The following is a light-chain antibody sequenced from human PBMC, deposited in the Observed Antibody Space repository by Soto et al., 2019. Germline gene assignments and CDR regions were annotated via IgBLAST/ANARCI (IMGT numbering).Light chain of an antibody. CDR1: QSVSSTS. CDR3: QQYDSSVWT. V-gene: IGKV3-20*01. Sequence: EIVSTQSPGTLSLSPGERATLSCRASQSVSSTSLAWYQQKPGQAPRLLMYGVSSRATGIPDRFSGSGSGTDFTLTINRLEPEDFAVYFCQQYDSSVWTFGQGTKVDIK. J-gene: IGKJ1*01. CDR2: GVS.